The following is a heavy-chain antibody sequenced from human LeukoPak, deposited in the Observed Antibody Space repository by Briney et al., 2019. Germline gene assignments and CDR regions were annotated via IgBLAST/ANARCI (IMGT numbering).Heavy chain of an antibody. Sequence: PSETLSLTCAVYGGSFSGYYGSWIRQPPGKGLEWIGEINHSGSTNYNPSLKSRVTISVDTSKNQFSLKLSSVTAADTAVYYCASTIAVAGTFDYWGQGTLVTVSS. V-gene: IGHV4-34*01. CDR1: GGSFSGYY. J-gene: IGHJ4*02. CDR3: ASTIAVAGTFDY. D-gene: IGHD6-19*01. CDR2: INHSGST.